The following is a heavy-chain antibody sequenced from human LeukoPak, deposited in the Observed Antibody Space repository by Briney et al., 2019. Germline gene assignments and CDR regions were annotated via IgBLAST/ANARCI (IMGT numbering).Heavy chain of an antibody. CDR2: ISGSGGST. V-gene: IGHV3-23*01. Sequence: SGGSLRLSCAASGFTFSSYAMSWVRQAPGKGLEWVSAISGSGGSTYYADSVRGRFTISRDNSKNTLYLQMNSLRAEDTAVYYCAKVAHSITMIVVVITERRFDYWGQGTLVTVSS. CDR3: AKVAHSITMIVVVITERRFDY. J-gene: IGHJ4*02. D-gene: IGHD3-22*01. CDR1: GFTFSSYA.